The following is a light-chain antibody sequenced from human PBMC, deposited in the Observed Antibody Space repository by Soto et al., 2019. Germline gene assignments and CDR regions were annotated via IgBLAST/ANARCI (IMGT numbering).Light chain of an antibody. Sequence: DLQMTQSPSSLSASVGDRVTITCRASQSISSYLNWYQQKPGKAPKLLIYAASSLQTGVPSRFSGSGSGTDFTLTISSLQPEDFATYYCQHSYSTPPYTFGQGTKLEIK. CDR1: QSISSY. CDR2: AAS. J-gene: IGKJ2*01. CDR3: QHSYSTPPYT. V-gene: IGKV1-39*01.